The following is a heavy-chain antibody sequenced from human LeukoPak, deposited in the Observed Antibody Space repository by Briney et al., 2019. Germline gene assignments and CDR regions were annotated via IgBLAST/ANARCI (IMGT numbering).Heavy chain of an antibody. V-gene: IGHV4-59*04. Sequence: SETLSLTCTVSGGSISSYYWSWIRQPPGKELEWIGYIYYSGTTYYNPSLKSRVTISVDTSKNQFSLKLSAVTAADTALYYCAKHYMGSSYNHGLDCWGQGTLVTVSS. CDR3: AKHYMGSSYNHGLDC. CDR2: IYYSGTT. J-gene: IGHJ4*02. CDR1: GGSISSYY. D-gene: IGHD3-10*01.